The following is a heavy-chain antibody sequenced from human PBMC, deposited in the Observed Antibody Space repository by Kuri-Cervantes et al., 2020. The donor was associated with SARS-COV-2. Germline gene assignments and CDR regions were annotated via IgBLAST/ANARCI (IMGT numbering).Heavy chain of an antibody. V-gene: IGHV1-69*05. CDR1: GGTFNSYA. J-gene: IGHJ4*02. CDR3: ARDRPYYDFWSGYSGEYYFDY. D-gene: IGHD3-3*01. Sequence: SVKVSCKASGGTFNSYAISWVRQAPGQGLEWMGGIIPIFGTANYAQKFQGRVTITTDESTSTAYMELSSLRSEDTAVYYCARDRPYYDFWSGYSGEYYFDYWGQGTLVTVSS. CDR2: IIPIFGTA.